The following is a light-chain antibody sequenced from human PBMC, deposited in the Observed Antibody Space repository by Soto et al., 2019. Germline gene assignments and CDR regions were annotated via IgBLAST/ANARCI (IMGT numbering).Light chain of an antibody. CDR2: SVS. V-gene: IGKV1-39*01. CDR3: QQPYSLPFT. CDR1: QSFSSY. Sequence: DIQVTQSPSSLSASVGDRVTMTCRTSQSFSSYLNWYQQKPGKAPKLLIYSVSNFQDGVPSRFRGSGSSTDFTLTISTLQPEDSAKYYCQQPYSLPFTFGGGTKVEIK. J-gene: IGKJ4*01.